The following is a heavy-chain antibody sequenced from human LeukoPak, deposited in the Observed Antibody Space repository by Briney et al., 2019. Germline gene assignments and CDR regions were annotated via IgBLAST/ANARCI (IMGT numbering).Heavy chain of an antibody. V-gene: IGHV1-18*01. Sequence: GASVKVSCKASGYTFTSYGISWVRQAPGQGLEWMGWISAYNGNTNYAQKLQGRVTMTTDTSTSTAYTELSSLRPEDTATYYCARDFQPRYCSSSSCSPAWGQGTTVTVSS. CDR1: GYTFTSYG. CDR2: ISAYNGNT. CDR3: ARDFQPRYCSSSSCSPA. J-gene: IGHJ6*02. D-gene: IGHD2-2*01.